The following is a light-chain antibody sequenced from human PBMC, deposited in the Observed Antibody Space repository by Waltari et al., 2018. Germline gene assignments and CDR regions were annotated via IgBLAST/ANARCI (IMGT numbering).Light chain of an antibody. V-gene: IGKV3-11*01. CDR2: HTP. CDR1: QSVYTF. Sequence: EVVLTQSPATLSLSPGETATLSCRASQSVYTFLAWYQQKPGQAPRLLIYHTPKRATGNPARFSCSGSGTDFTLTISSLEPEDSAVYFCQQRANWPPLTFGGGTKVEIK. CDR3: QQRANWPPLT. J-gene: IGKJ4*01.